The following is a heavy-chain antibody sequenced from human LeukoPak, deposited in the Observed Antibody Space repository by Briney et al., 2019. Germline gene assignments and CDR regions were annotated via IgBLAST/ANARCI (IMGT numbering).Heavy chain of an antibody. J-gene: IGHJ4*02. CDR2: ISYDGSNK. Sequence: GGSLRLSCAASGFAFSSYAMHWVRQAPGKGLEWVAVISYDGSNKYYADSVKGRFTISRDNSKNTLYLQMNSLRAEDTAVYYCASKGGSGWFPLDYWGQGTLVTVSS. CDR3: ASKGGSGWFPLDY. D-gene: IGHD6-19*01. CDR1: GFAFSSYA. V-gene: IGHV3-30-3*01.